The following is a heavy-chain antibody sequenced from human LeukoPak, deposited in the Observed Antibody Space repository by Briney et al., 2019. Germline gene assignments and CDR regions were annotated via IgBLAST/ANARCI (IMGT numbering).Heavy chain of an antibody. J-gene: IGHJ5*02. CDR2: IVASDSYT. V-gene: IGHV5-10-1*01. CDR3: ARHVLYSYGPQWWFDP. CDR1: GYSFSSYR. Sequence: GESLKISCKGSGYSFSSYRISWVRHMRGRGLEWMGWIVASDSYTNYSPSFQGHVTISADKSSSTAYLQWSSLKASDTAIYYCARHVLYSYGPQWWFDPWGQGTLVTVSS. D-gene: IGHD5-18*01.